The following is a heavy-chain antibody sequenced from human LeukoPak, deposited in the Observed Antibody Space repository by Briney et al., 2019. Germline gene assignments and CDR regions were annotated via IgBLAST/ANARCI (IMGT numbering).Heavy chain of an antibody. D-gene: IGHD1-26*01. V-gene: IGHV5-51*01. CDR3: ARLSPGVGATAEY. Sequence: GESLKISCKGSGYSFTSYWIGWVRQMPGKGLEWMGIIYPGDSDTRYSPSFQGQVTISADKSISTAYLRWSSLKASDTAMYYCARLSPGVGATAEYWGQGTLVTVSS. J-gene: IGHJ4*02. CDR2: IYPGDSDT. CDR1: GYSFTSYW.